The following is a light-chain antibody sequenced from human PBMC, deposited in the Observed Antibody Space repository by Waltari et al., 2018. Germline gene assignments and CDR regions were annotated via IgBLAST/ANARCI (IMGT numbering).Light chain of an antibody. CDR3: QHYYSPPYI. CDR1: QGITND. CDR2: EAS. J-gene: IGKJ2*01. Sequence: DIQMTQSPSSLSASVGDRVTITCRASQGITNDLAWYQQKPGETPKLLIYEASSLQSGISSRFSGSGSGTDFTLTISSLQSEDFATYYCQHYYSPPYIFGQGTKVEIE. V-gene: IGKV1-27*01.